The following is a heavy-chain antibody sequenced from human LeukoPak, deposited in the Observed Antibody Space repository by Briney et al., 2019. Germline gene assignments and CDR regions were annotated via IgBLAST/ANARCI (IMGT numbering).Heavy chain of an antibody. J-gene: IGHJ4*02. CDR1: GFTFSSYA. Sequence: GSLRLSCAASGFTFSSYAMNWVRQAPGKGLEWVSAISGSGGSTYYADSVKGRFTISRDNSKNTLYLQMNSLRAEDTAVYYCAKAPGIVVVPAAHLDYWGQGTLVTVSS. CDR2: ISGSGGST. CDR3: AKAPGIVVVPAAHLDY. D-gene: IGHD2-2*01. V-gene: IGHV3-23*01.